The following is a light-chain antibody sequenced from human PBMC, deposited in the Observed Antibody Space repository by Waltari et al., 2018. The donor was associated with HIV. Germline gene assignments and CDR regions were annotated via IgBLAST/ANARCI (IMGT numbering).Light chain of an antibody. CDR3: QQYGGLPRT. CDR1: QSVTGSH. Sequence: IVLPQSPVSLALSPGQRATHSGRASQSVTGSHLAWYQQTPGQAPRLLVYGASSRATGIPDRFSGSGSGTDFTLTITRLEPEDFAVYYCQQYGGLPRTFGQGTTLEIK. J-gene: IGKJ2*01. V-gene: IGKV3-20*01. CDR2: GAS.